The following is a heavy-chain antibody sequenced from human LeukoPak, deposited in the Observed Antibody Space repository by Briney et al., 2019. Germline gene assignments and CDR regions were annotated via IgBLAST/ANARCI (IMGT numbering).Heavy chain of an antibody. CDR2: IYKTGST. CDR3: ARDVLR. J-gene: IGHJ4*02. CDR1: GDSITSGGYY. Sequence: PSQTLSLTCTVSGDSITSGGYYWRWIRQRPGKDLEWIGYIYKTGSTYYNPSLKSRVTMSVDTSRNQFSLKLNSVTAADTAVYYCARDVLRWGQGTLVTVSP. V-gene: IGHV4-31*03.